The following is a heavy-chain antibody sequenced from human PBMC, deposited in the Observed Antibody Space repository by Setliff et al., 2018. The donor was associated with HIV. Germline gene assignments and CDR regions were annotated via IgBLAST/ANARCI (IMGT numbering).Heavy chain of an antibody. CDR2: FTHSGST. Sequence: SETLSLTCAVYGGSLSGFYWTFIRQSPGRGLELIGEFTHSGSTTYDPCLKSRITISVDTSKNQVSLKLSSVTAADTAVYYCARELLRSWDGSENSYKPYYFDYWGQGTLVTVSS. D-gene: IGHD3-10*01. J-gene: IGHJ4*02. CDR3: ARELLRSWDGSENSYKPYYFDY. CDR1: GGSLSGFY. V-gene: IGHV4-34*01.